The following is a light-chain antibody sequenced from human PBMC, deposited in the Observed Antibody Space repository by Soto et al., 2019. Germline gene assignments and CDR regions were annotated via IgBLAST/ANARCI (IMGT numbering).Light chain of an antibody. J-gene: IGLJ2*01. Sequence: QSVLTQPPSSSGTPGQRVTISCSGSSSNIGTNTVIWYQQLPRAAPKLLIYSDNQRPSGVPDRFSGSKSGTSASLAISGLHSEYEADYYCAAWDVSLVVFGGGTNLTVL. V-gene: IGLV1-44*01. CDR3: AAWDVSLVV. CDR1: SSNIGTNT. CDR2: SDN.